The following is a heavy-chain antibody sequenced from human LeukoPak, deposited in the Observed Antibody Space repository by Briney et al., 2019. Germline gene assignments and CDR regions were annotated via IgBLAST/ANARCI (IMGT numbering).Heavy chain of an antibody. CDR2: ISGNNDNP. J-gene: IGHJ4*02. CDR1: GYTFSNYG. Sequence: ASVKVSCKASGYTFSNYGISWVRQAPGQGLEWMGWISGNNDNPNYGQKFQGRLTVTTDSSTNTAYMELRNLRSDDTAVYYCARDGTSTDDYWGQGTLVTVSS. V-gene: IGHV1-18*01. CDR3: ARDGTSTDDY. D-gene: IGHD2-2*01.